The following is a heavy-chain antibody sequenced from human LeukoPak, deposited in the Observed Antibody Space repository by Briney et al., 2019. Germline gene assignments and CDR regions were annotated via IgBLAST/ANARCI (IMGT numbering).Heavy chain of an antibody. J-gene: IGHJ4*02. Sequence: PGGSLRLSCAASGFTFSSSAMSWVRQAPGKGLEWVSVVSSSGGSTYYADSVKGRFTISRDNSKNTLYLQMNSLRAEDTAVYYCAKDRDIVVVPAATDYWGQGTLVTVSS. CDR1: GFTFSSSA. V-gene: IGHV3-23*01. D-gene: IGHD2-2*01. CDR2: VSSSGGST. CDR3: AKDRDIVVVPAATDY.